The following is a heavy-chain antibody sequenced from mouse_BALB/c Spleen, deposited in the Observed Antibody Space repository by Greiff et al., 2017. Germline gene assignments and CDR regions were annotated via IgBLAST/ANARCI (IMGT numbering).Heavy chain of an antibody. CDR2: IRNKANGYTT. Sequence: EVKLLQSGGGLVQPGGSLRLSCATSGFTFTDYYMRWVRQPPGQALEWLGFIRNKANGYTTEYSASVKARFTTSRDNSKSILYLQMNTLRAEDSATYYCARGVNYGSHWCFDVWGAGTTVTVSA. CDR1: GFTFTDYY. D-gene: IGHD1-2*01. CDR3: ARGVNYGSHWCFDV. V-gene: IGHV7-3*02. J-gene: IGHJ1*01.